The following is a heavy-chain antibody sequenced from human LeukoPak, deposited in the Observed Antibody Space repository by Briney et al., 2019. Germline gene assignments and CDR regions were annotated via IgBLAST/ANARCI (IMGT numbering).Heavy chain of an antibody. CDR1: GYSFTSYW. Sequence: GESPKISCKGSGYSFTSYWIGWVRQMPGKGLEWMGIVYPGDSDTRYSPSFQGQVTISADKSISTAYLQWSSLKASDTAMYYCARAIGYDGGWFDPWGQGTLVTVSS. CDR2: VYPGDSDT. D-gene: IGHD5-12*01. CDR3: ARAIGYDGGWFDP. V-gene: IGHV5-51*01. J-gene: IGHJ5*02.